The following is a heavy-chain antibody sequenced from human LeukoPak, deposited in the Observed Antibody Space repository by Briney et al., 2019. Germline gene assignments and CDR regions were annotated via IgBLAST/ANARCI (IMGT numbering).Heavy chain of an antibody. Sequence: GGSLRLSCAASGFTFSSYAMSWVRQAPGKGLEWVSAISGSGGSTYYAYSVKGRFTISRDNAKNSLYLHMNSLRAEDMALYYCAKDMSYGGYSGYDYWGQGTLVTVSS. CDR1: GFTFSSYA. CDR2: ISGSGGST. D-gene: IGHD5-12*01. V-gene: IGHV3-23*01. J-gene: IGHJ4*02. CDR3: AKDMSYGGYSGYDY.